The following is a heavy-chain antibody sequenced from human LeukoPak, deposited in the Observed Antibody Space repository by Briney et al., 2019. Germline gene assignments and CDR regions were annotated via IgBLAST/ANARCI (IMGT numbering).Heavy chain of an antibody. J-gene: IGHJ6*02. Sequence: NPSQTLSLTFTVSGGSISSGGYCLSWIRQHPGKGLEWIGYIYYRGSTYYNPSLRSRVTISVDTSKNHFSLKLSSVTAADTAVYYCARGKGGYSPSDVWGQGTTVTVSS. D-gene: IGHD5-18*01. CDR2: IYYRGST. CDR1: GGSISSGGYC. V-gene: IGHV4-31*03. CDR3: ARGKGGYSPSDV.